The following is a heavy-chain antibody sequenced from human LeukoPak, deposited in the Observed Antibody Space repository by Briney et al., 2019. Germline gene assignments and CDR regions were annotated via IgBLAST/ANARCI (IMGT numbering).Heavy chain of an antibody. CDR2: INPNSGDT. CDR3: AWNSGWYNY. J-gene: IGHJ4*02. V-gene: IGHV1-2*06. Sequence: ASVKVSCKASGYTFTGYYVYWVRQAPGQGLEWMGRINPNSGDTNYAQKFQGRVTMTRDTSISTAYMELSSLRSEDTAVYYCAWNSGWYNYWGQGTLVTVSS. CDR1: GYTFTGYY. D-gene: IGHD6-19*01.